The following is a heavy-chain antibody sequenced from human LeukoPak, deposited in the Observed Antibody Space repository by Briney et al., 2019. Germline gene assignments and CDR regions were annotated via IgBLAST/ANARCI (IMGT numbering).Heavy chain of an antibody. CDR1: GGSFSGYY. CDR2: INHNGST. J-gene: IGHJ4*02. V-gene: IGHV4-34*01. D-gene: IGHD3-22*01. Sequence: PSETLSLTCAVYGGSFSGYYWSWIRQPPGKGLEWIGEINHNGSTNYNPSLKSRFTISVDTSKSQFSLKLSSVTAADTAVYYCARGGSTYYYDSSGYYFIYWGQGTLVTVSS. CDR3: ARGGSTYYYDSSGYYFIY.